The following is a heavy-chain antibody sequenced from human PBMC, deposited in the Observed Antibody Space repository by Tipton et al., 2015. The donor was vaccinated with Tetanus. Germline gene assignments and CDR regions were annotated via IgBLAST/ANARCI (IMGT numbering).Heavy chain of an antibody. Sequence: TLSLTCTVSGGSISSYYWSWIRQPPGKGLEWIGYIYYSGSTNYNPSLKSRVTISVDTSKNQFSLKLSSVTAADTAVYYCARVSIGYSFPMDVWGQGPTVTVSS. CDR3: ARVSIGYSFPMDV. D-gene: IGHD5-18*01. V-gene: IGHV4-59*01. J-gene: IGHJ6*02. CDR2: IYYSGST. CDR1: GGSISSYY.